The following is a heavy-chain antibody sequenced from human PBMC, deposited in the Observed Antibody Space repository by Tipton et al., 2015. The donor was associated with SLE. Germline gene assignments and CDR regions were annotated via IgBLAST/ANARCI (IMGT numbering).Heavy chain of an antibody. CDR3: AKWEAYSTFYLDV. Sequence: TLSLTCSVSGGSINSYYWSWVRQPPGKGLEWIGRIYTGESLSGGINYNPSLRSRVTMSLDTSKNQFSLKMTSVTAADTAVYYCAKWEAYSTFYLDVWGKGTTVTVSS. CDR1: GGSINSYY. CDR2: IYTGESLSGGI. J-gene: IGHJ6*03. V-gene: IGHV4-4*07. D-gene: IGHD4-11*01.